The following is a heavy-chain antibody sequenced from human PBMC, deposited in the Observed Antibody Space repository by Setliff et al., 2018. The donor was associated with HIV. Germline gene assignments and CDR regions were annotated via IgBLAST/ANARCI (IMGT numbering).Heavy chain of an antibody. Sequence: ASVKVSCKVYGYTLSELSIHWVRQAPGKGLEWMGYFDPQDGETVYAQKFQGRVTLTEDTSTGTAYMELSGLRSDDTAVYYCVRGGDYDYWSGYTSLDFWGQGTLVTVSS. CDR2: FDPQDGET. J-gene: IGHJ4*02. CDR1: GYTLSELS. V-gene: IGHV1-24*01. D-gene: IGHD3-3*01. CDR3: VRGGDYDYWSGYTSLDF.